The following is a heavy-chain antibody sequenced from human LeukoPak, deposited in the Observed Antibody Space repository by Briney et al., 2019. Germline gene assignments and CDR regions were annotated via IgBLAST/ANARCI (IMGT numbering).Heavy chain of an antibody. Sequence: GGSLRLSCAASGFTFSSYAMSWVRQAPGKGLEWVSAISGSGGSTYYADSVKGRFTISRDNSKNTLYLQVNSLRAEDTAVYYCAKRPGYYYDSSGYYQPTDYWGQGTLVTVSS. CDR2: ISGSGGST. CDR1: GFTFSSYA. D-gene: IGHD3-22*01. J-gene: IGHJ4*02. V-gene: IGHV3-23*01. CDR3: AKRPGYYYDSSGYYQPTDY.